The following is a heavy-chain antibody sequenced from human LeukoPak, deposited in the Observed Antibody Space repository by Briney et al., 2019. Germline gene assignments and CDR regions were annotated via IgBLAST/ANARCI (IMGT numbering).Heavy chain of an antibody. CDR3: ARGVRRYIAAAGIYYFDY. V-gene: IGHV4-39*07. J-gene: IGHJ4*02. Sequence: SETLSLTCTVSGGSISSSSYYWGWIRQPPGKGLEWIGSIYYSGSTYYNPSLKSRVTISVDTSKNQFSLKLSSVTAADTAVYYRARGVRRYIAAAGIYYFDYWGQGTLVTVSS. CDR1: GGSISSSSYY. CDR2: IYYSGST. D-gene: IGHD6-13*01.